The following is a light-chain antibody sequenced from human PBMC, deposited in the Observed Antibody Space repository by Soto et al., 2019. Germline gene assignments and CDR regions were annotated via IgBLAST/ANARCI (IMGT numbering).Light chain of an antibody. V-gene: IGKV3-15*01. CDR2: GAS. CDR1: QSVSNN. CDR3: QQYNNWPRGT. Sequence: EIVMTQSPATLSVSPGERATLSCRASQSVSNNLAWYQQKPGQAPRLLIYGASTRATGIPARFSGSGSGTEFPLTISSLQSEDFAVYYCQQYNNWPRGTFGGGTKVELK. J-gene: IGKJ4*01.